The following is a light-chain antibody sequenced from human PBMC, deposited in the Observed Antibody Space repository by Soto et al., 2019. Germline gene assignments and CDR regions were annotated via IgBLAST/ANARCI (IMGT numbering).Light chain of an antibody. CDR3: QQHSNWTLT. CDR2: DAS. V-gene: IGKV3-11*01. J-gene: IGKJ4*01. CDR1: QSVSRN. Sequence: EIWMTQSPATLSVSPGERATLSCRASQSVSRNLAWYQQKPGKAPRLLIYDASSRATGIPARLSGSGSGTDFTLTISSIENEDFEVYYCQQHSNWTLTFGGGTQVDIK.